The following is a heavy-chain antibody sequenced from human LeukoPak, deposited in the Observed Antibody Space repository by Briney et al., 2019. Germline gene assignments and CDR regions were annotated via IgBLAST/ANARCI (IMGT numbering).Heavy chain of an antibody. CDR1: GYTFTSYY. CDR3: TRVSYYYDSSGPIDWFDY. Sequence: GASVKVSCRASGYTFTSYYMHWVRQAPGQELEWMGWINPNSGGTNYAQKFQGRVTMTRDTSISTAYMELSRLRSDDTAVYYCTRVSYYYDSSGPIDWFDYWGQGTLVTVSS. CDR2: INPNSGGT. J-gene: IGHJ4*02. V-gene: IGHV1-2*02. D-gene: IGHD3-22*01.